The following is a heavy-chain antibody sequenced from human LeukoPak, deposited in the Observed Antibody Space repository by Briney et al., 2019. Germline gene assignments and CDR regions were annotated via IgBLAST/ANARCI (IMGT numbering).Heavy chain of an antibody. J-gene: IGHJ4*02. V-gene: IGHV3-7*03. D-gene: IGHD3-9*01. CDR2: INHNGNVN. CDR1: GFTFSSYW. Sequence: GGSLRLSCAASGFTFSSYWMNWARQAPGKGLEWVASINHNGNVNYYVDSVKGRFTISRDNAKNSLYLQMNSLRAEDTALYCCAKGYDILTGLMDYWGQGTLATVSS. CDR3: AKGYDILTGLMDY.